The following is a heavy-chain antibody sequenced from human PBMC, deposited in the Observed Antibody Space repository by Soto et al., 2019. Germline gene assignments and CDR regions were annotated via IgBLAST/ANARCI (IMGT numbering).Heavy chain of an antibody. V-gene: IGHV1-46*03. CDR2: INPSGGST. D-gene: IGHD6-13*01. J-gene: IGHJ4*02. Sequence: ASVKVSCKASGGTFSSYAISWVRQAPGQGLEWMGIINPSGGSTSYAQKFQGRVTMTRDTSTSTVYMELSSLRSEDTAVYYCARVGSSWYSLDYWGQGTLVTVSS. CDR1: GGTFSSYA. CDR3: ARVGSSWYSLDY.